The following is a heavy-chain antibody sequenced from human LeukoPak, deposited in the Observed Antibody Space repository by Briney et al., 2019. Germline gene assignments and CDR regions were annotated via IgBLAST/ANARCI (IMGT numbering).Heavy chain of an antibody. CDR3: AKRQATADRACFDS. D-gene: IGHD6-13*01. Sequence: PGGSLRLSCAASGFTLSSYAMHWVRQAPGKGLEWVAVISNDGGKIYYADSVKGRFTIPRDTSKNTLSLQMNSLRAEDTAAYYCAKRQATADRACFDSWAKGTLVPVSS. V-gene: IGHV3-30-3*02. CDR2: ISNDGGKI. CDR1: GFTLSSYA. J-gene: IGHJ4*02.